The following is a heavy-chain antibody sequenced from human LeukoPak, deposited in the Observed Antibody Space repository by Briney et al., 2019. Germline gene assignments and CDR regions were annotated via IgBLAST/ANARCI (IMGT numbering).Heavy chain of an antibody. Sequence: RSSVTVSCKASGGTFISYAFNWVRQAPGQGLEWMGGIIPNFGSANYAQNFQGRVTITTDESTSTAYVELTSLRSEDTAVYLYAGGPSPIPWTHVVCYPRTESSQQWGQGTLVTVSS. CDR1: GGTFISYA. V-gene: IGHV1-69*05. CDR2: IIPNFGSA. CDR3: AGGPSPIPWTHVVCYPRTESSQQ. D-gene: IGHD2-8*01. J-gene: IGHJ1*01.